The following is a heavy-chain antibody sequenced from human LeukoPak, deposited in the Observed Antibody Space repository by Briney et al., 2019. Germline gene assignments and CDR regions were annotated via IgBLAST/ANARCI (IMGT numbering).Heavy chain of an antibody. Sequence: ASVKVSCKASGYTFTSYDINWVRQATGQGLEWMGWINPNSGGTNYAQKFQGRVTMTRDTSISTAYMELSRLRSDDTAVYYCARVVAVAGTDFDYWGQGTLVTVSS. CDR1: GYTFTSYD. CDR3: ARVVAVAGTDFDY. J-gene: IGHJ4*02. D-gene: IGHD6-19*01. CDR2: INPNSGGT. V-gene: IGHV1-2*02.